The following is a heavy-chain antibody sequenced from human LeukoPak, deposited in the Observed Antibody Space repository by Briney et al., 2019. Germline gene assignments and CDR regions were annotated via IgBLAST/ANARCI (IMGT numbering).Heavy chain of an antibody. V-gene: IGHV4-4*07. Sequence: SETLSLTCTVSGVSISSYYWNWIRQPAGKGLEWIGRIYSSGSTNYNPSLKSRVAMSVDTSKNQFSLKLSTVTAADTAVYYCARERNGDFDYWGQGTLVTVSS. D-gene: IGHD7-27*01. CDR2: IYSSGST. J-gene: IGHJ4*02. CDR3: ARERNGDFDY. CDR1: GVSISSYY.